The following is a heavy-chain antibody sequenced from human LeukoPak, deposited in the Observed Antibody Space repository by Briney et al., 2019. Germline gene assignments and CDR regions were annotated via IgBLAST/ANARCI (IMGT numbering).Heavy chain of an antibody. J-gene: IGHJ6*03. CDR1: GFTFDDYG. CDR3: ARALYDFWSGFMDV. D-gene: IGHD3-3*01. CDR2: INWNGGST. Sequence: GGSLRLSCAASGFTFDDYGMSWARQAPGKGLEWVSGINWNGGSTGYADSVKGRFTISRDNAKNSLYLQMNSLRAEDTALYYCARALYDFWSGFMDVWGKGTTVTVSS. V-gene: IGHV3-20*04.